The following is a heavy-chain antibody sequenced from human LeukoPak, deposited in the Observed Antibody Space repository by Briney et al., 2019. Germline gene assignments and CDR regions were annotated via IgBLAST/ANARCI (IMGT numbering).Heavy chain of an antibody. J-gene: IGHJ4*02. V-gene: IGHV3-15*01. CDR3: TTGYYYDSSGTLWGY. CDR2: IKSKTDGGTT. Sequence: GGSLRLSCAASGFTFSNAWMSWVRQAPGKGLEWVGRIKSKTDGGTTDYAAPVKGRFTISRDDSKKTLYLQMNSLKTEDTAVYYCTTGYYYDSSGTLWGYWGQGTLVTVSS. CDR1: GFTFSNAW. D-gene: IGHD3-22*01.